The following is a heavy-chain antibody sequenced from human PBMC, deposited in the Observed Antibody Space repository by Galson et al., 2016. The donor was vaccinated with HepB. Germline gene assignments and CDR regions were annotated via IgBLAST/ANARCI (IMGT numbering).Heavy chain of an antibody. CDR2: IFYSGTT. CDR1: GGSIRSRDYY. V-gene: IGHV4-39*01. D-gene: IGHD2-2*01. J-gene: IGHJ4*02. CDR3: ARQRGFCSSSSCSARLVCISWYHFDS. Sequence: SETLSLTCSVSGGSIRSRDYYWGWIRQSPGKGLEWIGSIFYSGTTYYNPSLRSRVTISVDTSKNHFSLTLNSATAADTSVYFCARQRGFCSSSSCSARLVCISWYHFDSWGQGTLVTVSS.